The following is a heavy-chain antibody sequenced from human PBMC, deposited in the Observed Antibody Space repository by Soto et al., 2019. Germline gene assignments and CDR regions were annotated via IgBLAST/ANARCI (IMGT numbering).Heavy chain of an antibody. CDR2: INHSGST. Sequence: QVQLQQWGAGLLKPSETLSLTCAVYGGSFSGYYWSWIRQPPGKGLEWIGEINHSGSTNYNPSLKSRVTISVDTSKNQCSLKLSSVTAADTAVYYCARGRWLGYWGQGTLVTVSS. CDR1: GGSFSGYY. V-gene: IGHV4-34*01. CDR3: ARGRWLGY. J-gene: IGHJ4*02. D-gene: IGHD2-15*01.